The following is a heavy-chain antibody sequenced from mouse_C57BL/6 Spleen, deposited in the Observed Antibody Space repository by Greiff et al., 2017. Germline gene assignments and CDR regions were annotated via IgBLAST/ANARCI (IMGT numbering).Heavy chain of an antibody. CDR2: IDPETGGT. Sequence: QVQLQQSGAELVRPGASVTLSCKASGYTFTDYEMHWVKQTPVHGLEWIGAIDPETGGTAYNQKFTGKAILTADKSSSTAYMALRSLTSEDSAVDYCTRSPYNYGSSDGAMDDWGQGTSVTVSA. V-gene: IGHV1-15*01. CDR1: GYTFTDYE. D-gene: IGHD1-1*01. CDR3: TRSPYNYGSSDGAMDD. J-gene: IGHJ4*01.